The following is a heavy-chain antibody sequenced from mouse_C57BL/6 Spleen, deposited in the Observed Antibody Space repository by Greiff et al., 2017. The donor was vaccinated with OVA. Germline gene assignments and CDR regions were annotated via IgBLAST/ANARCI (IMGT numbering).Heavy chain of an antibody. CDR1: GYSFTGYY. CDR3: ARPYYGSSPAWFAY. Sequence: EVQLQQSGPELVKPGASVKISCKASGYSFTGYYMNWVKQSPEKSLEWIGEINPSTGGTTYNQKFKAKATLTVDKSSSTAYMQLKSLTSEDSAVYYWARPYYGSSPAWFAYWGQGTLVTVSA. V-gene: IGHV1-42*01. CDR2: INPSTGGT. D-gene: IGHD1-1*01. J-gene: IGHJ3*01.